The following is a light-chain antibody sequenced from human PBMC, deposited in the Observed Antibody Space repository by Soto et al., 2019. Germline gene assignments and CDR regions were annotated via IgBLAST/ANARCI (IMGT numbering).Light chain of an antibody. V-gene: IGLV2-11*01. Sequence: QSALTQPRSVSGSPGQSVTISCTGTSSDVGGYNYVSWYQQHPGKAPKLMIYDVSKRPSGVPDRFSGSKSGNTASLTISGLQADDEADYYCCYLKVFGTGTKLTVL. CDR3: CYLKV. CDR1: SSDVGGYNY. CDR2: DVS. J-gene: IGLJ1*01.